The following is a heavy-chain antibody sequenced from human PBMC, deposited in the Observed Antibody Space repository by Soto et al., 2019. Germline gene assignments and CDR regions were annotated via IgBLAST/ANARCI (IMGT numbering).Heavy chain of an antibody. V-gene: IGHV2-26*01. CDR2: IFSNDEK. D-gene: IGHD4-17*01. CDR3: ARIGGDYATEGY. J-gene: IGHJ4*02. Sequence: QVTLKESGPVLVKPTEPLTLTCTVSGFSLSNARMGVSWIRQPPGKAMEWLAHIFSNDEKSYSPSLKSRLTISKDNSKSQVVLTMTNMDPVDTATYSCARIGGDYATEGYWGQGTLGTVSS. CDR1: GFSLSNARMG.